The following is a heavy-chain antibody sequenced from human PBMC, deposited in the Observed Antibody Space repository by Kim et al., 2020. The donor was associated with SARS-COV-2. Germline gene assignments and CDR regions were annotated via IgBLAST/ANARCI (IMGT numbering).Heavy chain of an antibody. J-gene: IGHJ4*02. CDR1: GFTFDDYA. D-gene: IGHD6-19*01. CDR3: AKSEGSGWYYFDY. V-gene: IGHV3-9*01. Sequence: GGSLRLSCVASGFTFDDYAMHWVRQAPGKGLEWVSRISWNSGSIGYADSVKGRFTISRDNAKNSLYLQMNSLRAEDTALYYCAKSEGSGWYYFDYWGQGTLVTVSS. CDR2: ISWNSGSI.